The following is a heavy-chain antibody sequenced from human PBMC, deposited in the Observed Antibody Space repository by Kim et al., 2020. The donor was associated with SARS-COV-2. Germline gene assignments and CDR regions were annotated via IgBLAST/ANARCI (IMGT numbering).Heavy chain of an antibody. CDR2: ISSSGSTI. Sequence: GGSLRLSCAASGFTFSSYEMNWVRQAPGKGLEWVSYISSSGSTIYYADSVKGRFTISRDNAKKSLYLQMNSLRAEDTAVYYCARWGDYYGSGRAGSSGMDVWGQGTTVTVSS. CDR1: GFTFSSYE. J-gene: IGHJ6*02. CDR3: ARWGDYYGSGRAGSSGMDV. V-gene: IGHV3-48*03. D-gene: IGHD3-10*01.